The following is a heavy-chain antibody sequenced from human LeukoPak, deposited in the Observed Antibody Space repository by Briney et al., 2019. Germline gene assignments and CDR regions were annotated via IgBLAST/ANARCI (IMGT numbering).Heavy chain of an antibody. D-gene: IGHD1-26*01. CDR3: ARDLGPHRSSPNTGAFDI. V-gene: IGHV3-48*03. CDR1: GFTFSSYE. J-gene: IGHJ3*02. Sequence: GGSLRLSCAASGFTFSSYEMNWVRQAPGKGLEWVSYISSSGRTIYYADSVKGRFTISRDNGKKSLYLQMSNMRADDTAVYYCARDLGPHRSSPNTGAFDIWGQGTMVTVSS. CDR2: ISSSGRTI.